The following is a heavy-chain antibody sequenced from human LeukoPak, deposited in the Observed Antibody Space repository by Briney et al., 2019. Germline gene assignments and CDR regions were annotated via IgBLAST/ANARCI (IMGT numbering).Heavy chain of an antibody. D-gene: IGHD3-10*01. V-gene: IGHV1-69*13. CDR3: ARAMVRGVRPPYYYYYYMDV. CDR2: IIPIFGIA. Sequence: SVKVSCKASGGTFSSYAISWVRQAPGQGLEWMGGIIPIFGIANYAQKLQGRVTITADESTSTAYMELSSLRSEDTAVYYCARAMVRGVRPPYYYYYYMDVWGKGTTVTVSS. J-gene: IGHJ6*03. CDR1: GGTFSSYA.